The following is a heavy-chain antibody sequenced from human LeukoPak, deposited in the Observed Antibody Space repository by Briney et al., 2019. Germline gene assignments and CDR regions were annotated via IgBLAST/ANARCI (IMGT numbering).Heavy chain of an antibody. CDR2: IYNSANT. J-gene: IGHJ3*01. Sequence: PSETLSLSCSVSGDSSSSSYGSWIPQPPGKVLEWIGNIYNSANTNYNPSLQSRVTMSVDTSKSQCSLQLTSVSAADTAVYYCARRFSSRSDGNGYYYGHDAFDVWGQETLVTVSS. CDR3: ARRFSSRSDGNGYYYGHDAFDV. D-gene: IGHD3-22*01. V-gene: IGHV4-59*08. CDR1: GDSSSSSY.